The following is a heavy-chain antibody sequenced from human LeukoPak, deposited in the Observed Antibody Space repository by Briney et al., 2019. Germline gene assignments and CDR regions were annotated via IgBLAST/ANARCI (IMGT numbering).Heavy chain of an antibody. CDR2: IYSSGDT. CDR1: GFTVSSNY. Sequence: PGGSLRLSCAASGFTVSSNYMSWVRQAPGKGLDWVSVIYSSGDTYYADSVKGRFTISRDNSKNTLYLQMNSLRAEDTAVYYCARIPIVIITSGGYWGQGTLVTVSS. CDR3: ARIPIVIITSGGY. J-gene: IGHJ1*01. D-gene: IGHD3-22*01. V-gene: IGHV3-53*01.